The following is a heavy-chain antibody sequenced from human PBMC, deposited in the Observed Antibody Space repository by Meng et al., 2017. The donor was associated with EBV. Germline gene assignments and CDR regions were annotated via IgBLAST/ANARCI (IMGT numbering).Heavy chain of an antibody. CDR3: ITRAHSSGYYY. D-gene: IGHD3-22*01. Sequence: QVKLVQSGAAVKKPGASVKVSCKVSGYTLTELCMYWVRQAPGKGLEWMGGYDPEDGETIYALKFQGRVAMTEDTSTDTAYMELSSLRSEDTAVYYCITRAHSSGYYYWGPGTLVTVS. CDR1: GYTLTELC. CDR2: YDPEDGET. J-gene: IGHJ4*02. V-gene: IGHV1-24*01.